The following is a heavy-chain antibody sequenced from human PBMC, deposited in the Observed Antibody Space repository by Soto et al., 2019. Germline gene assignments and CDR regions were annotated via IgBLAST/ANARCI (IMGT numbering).Heavy chain of an antibody. CDR1: GFTFDDYA. CDR3: ARLTYYYYGMDV. Sequence: PGWSLRLSCASSGFTFDDYAMHWVRQAPGKGLEWVSGISWNSGSIGYADSVKGRFTISRDNAKNSLYLQMNSLRAEDTALYYCARLTYYYYGMDVWGQGTTVTVSS. CDR2: ISWNSGSI. V-gene: IGHV3-9*01. J-gene: IGHJ6*02. D-gene: IGHD6-25*01.